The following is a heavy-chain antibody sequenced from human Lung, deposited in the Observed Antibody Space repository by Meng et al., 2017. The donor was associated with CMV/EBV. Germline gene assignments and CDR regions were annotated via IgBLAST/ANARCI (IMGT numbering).Heavy chain of an antibody. Sequence: SGFTFSSYAMHWVRQAPGKGLEWVAVISYDGSNKYYADSVKGRFTISRDNSKNTLYLQMNSLRAEDTAVYYCASDHGYSYGSGWFDPWGQGTLVTVSS. V-gene: IGHV3-30*04. CDR3: ASDHGYSYGSGWFDP. CDR1: GFTFSSYA. J-gene: IGHJ5*02. D-gene: IGHD5-18*01. CDR2: ISYDGSNK.